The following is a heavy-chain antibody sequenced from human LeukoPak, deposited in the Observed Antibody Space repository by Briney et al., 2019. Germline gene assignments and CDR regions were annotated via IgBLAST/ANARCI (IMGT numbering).Heavy chain of an antibody. D-gene: IGHD6-19*01. CDR2: IYHSGST. CDR3: AKVYSSRWYQWFDP. CDR1: GGSISSSNW. J-gene: IGHJ5*02. V-gene: IGHV4-4*02. Sequence: SGTLSLTCAVSGGSISSSNWWSWVRQPPGKGLEWIGEIYHSGSTNYNPSLKSRVTISVDNAKNPFSLKLSSVTAADTAIYPCAKVYSSRWYQWFDPWGPGILVTVSS.